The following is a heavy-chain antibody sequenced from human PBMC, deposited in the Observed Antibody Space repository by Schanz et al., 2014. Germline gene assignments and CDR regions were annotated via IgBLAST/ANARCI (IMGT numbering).Heavy chain of an antibody. CDR3: ARDKGGYYPFDY. CDR2: INLDGSGK. V-gene: IGHV3-7*01. J-gene: IGHJ4*02. D-gene: IGHD3-22*01. CDR1: GFTFTNYW. Sequence: EVQLVESGGGLVQPGGSLRLSCAASGFTFTNYWMTWVRQAPGKGLEWVANINLDGSGKIYLGSVRGRFAISRDDAQNSVYLQMNSLRAEDTAVYYCARDKGGYYPFDYWGQGSLVTVSS.